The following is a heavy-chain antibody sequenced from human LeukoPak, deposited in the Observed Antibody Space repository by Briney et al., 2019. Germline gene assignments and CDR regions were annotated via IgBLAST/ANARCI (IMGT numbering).Heavy chain of an antibody. Sequence: SETLSLTCTVSGGSISSYYWSWIRQPPGKGLEWIGYIYYSGSTNYNPSLKSRVTISVDTSKNQFSLKLSSVTAADTAVYYCASGWVLEYSSSSGFDYWGQGTLVTVSS. CDR1: GGSISSYY. J-gene: IGHJ4*02. CDR3: ASGWVLEYSSSSGFDY. D-gene: IGHD6-6*01. V-gene: IGHV4-59*01. CDR2: IYYSGST.